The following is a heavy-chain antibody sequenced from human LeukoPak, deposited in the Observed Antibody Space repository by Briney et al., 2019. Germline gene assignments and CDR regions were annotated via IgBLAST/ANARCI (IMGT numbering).Heavy chain of an antibody. CDR2: IYENGGTT. Sequence: GGSLRLSCVGSGFTFRSHAMSWVRKAPEKGLEFVSGIYENGGTTYYADSVKGRFSISRDNSKNTLYLQMDSLRGEDTAVYYCAKDFRIGYSAHFDYWGQGALVTVSS. CDR3: AKDFRIGYSAHFDY. CDR1: GFTFRSHA. V-gene: IGHV3-23*01. J-gene: IGHJ4*02. D-gene: IGHD2-21*01.